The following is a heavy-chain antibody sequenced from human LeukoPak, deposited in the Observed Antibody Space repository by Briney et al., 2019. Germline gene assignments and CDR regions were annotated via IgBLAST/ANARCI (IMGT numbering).Heavy chain of an antibody. Sequence: SETLSLTCTVSGGSLNGYYWGWIRQPPGKGLECIGYIHSSEGTAHNASLKSRLTISLDTFKNQFSLTLSSVTAADTAVYYCARHVYGEGMVVWGKGTTVTVSS. D-gene: IGHD4-17*01. CDR3: ARHVYGEGMVV. J-gene: IGHJ6*04. CDR1: GGSLNGYY. V-gene: IGHV4-59*08. CDR2: IHSSEGT.